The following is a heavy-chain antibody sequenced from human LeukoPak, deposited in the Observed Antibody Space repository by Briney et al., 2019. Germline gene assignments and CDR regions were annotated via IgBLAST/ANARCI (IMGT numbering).Heavy chain of an antibody. J-gene: IGHJ4*02. V-gene: IGHV4-61*05. CDR1: GGSISSSSYY. D-gene: IGHD6-13*01. Sequence: SETLSLTCIVSGGSISSSSYYWSWIRQPPGKGLEWIGYIYYSGSTNYNPSLKSRVTISVDTSKNQFSLKLSSVTAADTAVYYCARYAAAGTPRSPLDYWGQGTLVTVSS. CDR3: ARYAAAGTPRSPLDY. CDR2: IYYSGST.